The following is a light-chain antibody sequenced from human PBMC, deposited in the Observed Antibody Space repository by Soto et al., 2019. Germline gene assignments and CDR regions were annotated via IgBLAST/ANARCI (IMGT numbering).Light chain of an antibody. J-gene: IGLJ3*02. CDR3: SSYTSISTVV. CDR1: SSDVGAYNS. V-gene: IGLV2-14*01. Sequence: QSVLTQPASVSGSPGQSITISCTGTSSDVGAYNSVSWYQQHPGKAPKLMIYDVSNRPSGVSNRFSGSKSGNTASLTISGLQAEDDADSYCSSYTSISTVVFGGGTKLTVL. CDR2: DVS.